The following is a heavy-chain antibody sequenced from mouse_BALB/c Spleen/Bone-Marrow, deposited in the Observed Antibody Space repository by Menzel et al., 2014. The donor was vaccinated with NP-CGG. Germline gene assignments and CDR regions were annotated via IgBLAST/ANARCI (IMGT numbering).Heavy chain of an antibody. CDR3: ARDYDEWFAY. V-gene: IGHV2-9*02. J-gene: IGHJ3*01. CDR1: GFSLTSDG. CDR2: IWAGGST. D-gene: IGHD2-12*01. Sequence: QVQLQQSGPGLVAPSQSLSITCTVSGFSLTSDGVHWVRQPPGKGLEWLGVIWAGGSTNYNSALMSRLSISKDNSKSQVFLKMNSLQTDDTAMYYCARDYDEWFAYWGQGTLVTVSA.